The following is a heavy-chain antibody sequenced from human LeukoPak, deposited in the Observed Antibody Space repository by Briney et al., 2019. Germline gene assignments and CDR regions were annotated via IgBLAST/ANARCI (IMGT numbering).Heavy chain of an antibody. CDR1: GGSFSGYY. CDR2: INHSGST. Sequence: SETLSLTCAVYGGSFSGYYWSWIRQPPGKGLEWIGEINHSGSTNYSPSLKSRVTISVDTSKNQFSLKLSSVTAADTAVYYCARGLNSSGWYTAENYFDYWGQGTLVTVSS. D-gene: IGHD6-19*01. J-gene: IGHJ4*02. V-gene: IGHV4-34*01. CDR3: ARGLNSSGWYTAENYFDY.